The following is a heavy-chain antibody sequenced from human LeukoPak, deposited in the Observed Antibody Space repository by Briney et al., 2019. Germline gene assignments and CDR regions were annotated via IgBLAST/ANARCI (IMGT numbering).Heavy chain of an antibody. D-gene: IGHD3-3*01. V-gene: IGHV4-34*01. Sequence: SETLSLTCAVYGGPFSGYYWSWIRQPPGKGLEWIGEINHSGSTNYNPSLKSRVTISVDTSKNQFSLKLSSVTAADTAVYYCARRSQLEYYDFWSGYLFDIWGQGTMVTVSS. J-gene: IGHJ3*02. CDR3: ARRSQLEYYDFWSGYLFDI. CDR1: GGPFSGYY. CDR2: INHSGST.